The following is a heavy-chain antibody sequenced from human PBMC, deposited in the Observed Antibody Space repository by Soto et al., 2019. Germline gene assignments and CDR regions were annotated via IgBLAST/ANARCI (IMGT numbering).Heavy chain of an antibody. CDR2: ISYDGSNK. CDR3: ASDRYGSGIYYYYGMDV. D-gene: IGHD3-10*01. V-gene: IGHV3-30*03. CDR1: GFTFSSYG. J-gene: IGHJ6*02. Sequence: QVQLVESGGGVVQPGRSLRLSCAASGFTFSSYGMHWVRQAPGKGLEWVAVISYDGSNKYYADSVKGRFTISRDNSKNKLYLQMNSRRAEDTAVYYCASDRYGSGIYYYYGMDVWGQGTTVTVSS.